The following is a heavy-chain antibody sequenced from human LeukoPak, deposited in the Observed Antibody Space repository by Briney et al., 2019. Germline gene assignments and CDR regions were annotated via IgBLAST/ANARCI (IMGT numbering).Heavy chain of an antibody. D-gene: IGHD5-12*01. Sequence: AASVKVSCKVSGYTFTDYYMHWVQQAPGKGLEWMGLVDPEDGETIYAEKFQGRVTITADTSTDTAYMELSSLRSEDTAVYYCATRGYSGYDADYWGQGTLVTVSS. CDR2: VDPEDGET. J-gene: IGHJ4*02. CDR3: ATRGYSGYDADY. V-gene: IGHV1-69-2*01. CDR1: GYTFTDYY.